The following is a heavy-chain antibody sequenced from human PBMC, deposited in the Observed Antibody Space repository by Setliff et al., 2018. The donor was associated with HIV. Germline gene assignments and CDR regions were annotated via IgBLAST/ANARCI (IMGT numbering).Heavy chain of an antibody. Sequence: ASVKVSCKTSGYSFSSHDVSWVRQAPGQGLEWVGWISSYTGKTQYAQNVQGRVTLTTDTSTSTAYMELRSLRPDDTAVYYCAKDISASALYYYGMDVLGHVTTVTVS. V-gene: IGHV1-18*01. D-gene: IGHD6-13*01. J-gene: IGHJ6*02. CDR2: ISSYTGKT. CDR3: AKDISASALYYYGMDV. CDR1: GYSFSSHD.